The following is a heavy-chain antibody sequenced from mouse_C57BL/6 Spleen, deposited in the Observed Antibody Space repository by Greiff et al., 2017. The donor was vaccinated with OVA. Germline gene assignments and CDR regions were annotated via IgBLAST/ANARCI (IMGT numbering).Heavy chain of an antibody. D-gene: IGHD4-1*01. CDR3: ARVANWEYYYAMDY. V-gene: IGHV5-17*01. Sequence: EVKLMESGGGLVKPGGSLKLSCAASGFTFSDYGMHWVRQAPEKGLEWVAYISSGSSTIYYADTVKGRFTISRDNAKNTLFLQMTSLRSEDTAMYYCARVANWEYYYAMDYWGQGTSVTVSS. J-gene: IGHJ4*01. CDR2: ISSGSSTI. CDR1: GFTFSDYG.